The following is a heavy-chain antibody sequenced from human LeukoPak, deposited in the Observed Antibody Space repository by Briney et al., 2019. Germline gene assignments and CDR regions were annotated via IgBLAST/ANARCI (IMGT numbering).Heavy chain of an antibody. J-gene: IGHJ4*02. V-gene: IGHV3-30*04. Sequence: GGSLRLSCAASGFTFSSYAMHWVRQAPGKGLEWVAVVSYDGSNKYYADSVKGRFTISRDNSKNTLYLQMNSLRAEDTAVYYCARLYDSSGRVDYWGPGTLVTVSS. D-gene: IGHD3-22*01. CDR3: ARLYDSSGRVDY. CDR2: VSYDGSNK. CDR1: GFTFSSYA.